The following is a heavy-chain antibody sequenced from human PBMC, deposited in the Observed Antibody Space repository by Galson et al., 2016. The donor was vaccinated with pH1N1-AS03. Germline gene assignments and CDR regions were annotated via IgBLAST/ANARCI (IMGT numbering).Heavy chain of an antibody. CDR2: INHRGVT. Sequence: SETLSLTCVVYGGSFSGYYWSWIRQPPGKGLEWIGAINHRGVTNYSPSLTSRLTISVDASGTQFSLKLPSVTAADTALYYCARASPRGFWGGSPNDQWGQGTLVSVSS. CDR3: ARASPRGFWGGSPNDQ. D-gene: IGHD3-3*01. V-gene: IGHV4-34*01. CDR1: GGSFSGYY. J-gene: IGHJ4*02.